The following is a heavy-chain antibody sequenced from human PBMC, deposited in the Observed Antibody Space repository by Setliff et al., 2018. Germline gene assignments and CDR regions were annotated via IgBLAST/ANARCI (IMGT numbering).Heavy chain of an antibody. CDR3: ARPTMYYYDSSGQWGFDY. D-gene: IGHD3-22*01. V-gene: IGHV5-51*01. CDR2: IHPGDSDT. Sequence: GESLKISCKGSGYSFTSYWIGWVRQMPGKGLEWMGIIHPGDSDTRYSPSFQGQVTISADKSISTAYLQWSSLKASDTAMYYCARPTMYYYDSSGQWGFDYWGQGTLVTVSS. CDR1: GYSFTSYW. J-gene: IGHJ4*02.